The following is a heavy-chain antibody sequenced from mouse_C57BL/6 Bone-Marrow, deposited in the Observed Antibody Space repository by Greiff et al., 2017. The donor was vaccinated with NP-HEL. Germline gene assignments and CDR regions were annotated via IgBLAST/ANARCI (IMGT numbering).Heavy chain of an antibody. Sequence: EVQLQQSGAELVRPGASVKLSCTASGFNIKDDYMHWVKQRPEQGLEWIGWIDPENGDTEYASKFQGKATITADTSSNTAYLQLSSLTSEDTAVYYCTYGGGLRRRWGQGTSVTVSS. J-gene: IGHJ4*01. CDR3: TYGGGLRRR. CDR2: IDPENGDT. CDR1: GFNIKDDY. D-gene: IGHD2-4*01. V-gene: IGHV14-4*01.